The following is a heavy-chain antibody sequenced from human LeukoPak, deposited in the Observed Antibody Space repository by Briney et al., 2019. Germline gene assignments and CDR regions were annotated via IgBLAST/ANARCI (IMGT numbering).Heavy chain of an antibody. CDR3: AKRAYSRGGDAFDI. Sequence: ASVKVSCKASGGAFSSYAISWVRQAPGQGLEWMGGIIPIFGTTNYAQKFQGRVTITADESTSTVYMELSSLRSEDTAVYYCAKRAYSRGGDAFDIWGQGTVVTVSS. J-gene: IGHJ3*02. CDR1: GGAFSSYA. CDR2: IIPIFGTT. D-gene: IGHD6-13*01. V-gene: IGHV1-69*13.